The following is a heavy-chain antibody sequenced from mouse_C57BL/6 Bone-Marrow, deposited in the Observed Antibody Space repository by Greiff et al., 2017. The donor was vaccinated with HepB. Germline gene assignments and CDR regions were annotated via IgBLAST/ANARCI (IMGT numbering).Heavy chain of an antibody. CDR3: TTCLLAY. V-gene: IGHV14-4*01. CDR2: IDPENGAT. J-gene: IGHJ3*01. Sequence: VQLKQSGAELVRPGASVKLSCTASGFNIKDDYMHWVKQRPEQGLEWIGWIDPENGATEYASKFQGKATITADTSSNTAYLQLSSLTSEDTAVYYCTTCLLAYWGQGTLVTVSA. D-gene: IGHD2-10*01. CDR1: GFNIKDDY.